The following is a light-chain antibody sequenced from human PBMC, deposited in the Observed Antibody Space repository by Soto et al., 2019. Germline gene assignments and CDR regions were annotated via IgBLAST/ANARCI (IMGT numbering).Light chain of an antibody. Sequence: QSVLTQPRSVSGSPGQPVTISCTGTSSDVGSNNGVSWYQQPPGTAPKLMIYDVSNRPSGVPDRFSGCKSGNTASLTISGLQAEHEGDYYCSSYTISSTDVFGTGTKLTVL. J-gene: IGLJ1*01. CDR3: SSYTISSTDV. V-gene: IGLV2-18*02. CDR2: DVS. CDR1: SSDVGSNNG.